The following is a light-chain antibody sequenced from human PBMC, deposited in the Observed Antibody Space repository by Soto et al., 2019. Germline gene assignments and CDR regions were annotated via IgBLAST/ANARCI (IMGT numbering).Light chain of an antibody. V-gene: IGLV1-51*02. Sequence: AQPPSVSAAPGQKVTISCSGSSSNIGNNYVSWYQQLPGTAPKLLIYENNKRPSGIPDRFSGSKSGTSATLGITGLQTGDEADYYCGTWDSSLRAGPVFGGGTNLTVL. CDR3: GTWDSSLRAGPV. J-gene: IGLJ3*02. CDR1: SSNIGNNY. CDR2: ENN.